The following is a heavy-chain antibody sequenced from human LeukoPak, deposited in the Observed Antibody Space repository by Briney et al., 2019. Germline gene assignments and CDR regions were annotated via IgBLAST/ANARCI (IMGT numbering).Heavy chain of an antibody. Sequence: ASVKVSCKASGYTFTGYYMHWVRQAPGQGLEWMGWINPNSGGTNYAQEFQGRVTMTRDTSISTAYMELSRLRSDDTAVYYCARVRGYSGYDWEGLNYWGQGTLVTVSS. CDR3: ARVRGYSGYDWEGLNY. J-gene: IGHJ4*02. CDR2: INPNSGGT. D-gene: IGHD5-12*01. CDR1: GYTFTGYY. V-gene: IGHV1-2*02.